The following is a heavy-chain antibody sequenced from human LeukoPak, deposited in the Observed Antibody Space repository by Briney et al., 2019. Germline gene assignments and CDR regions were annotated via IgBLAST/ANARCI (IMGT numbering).Heavy chain of an antibody. Sequence: SQTLSLTCAISGDIVSSNSVTWNWIRQSPSRGLEWLGRTYYRSTWYNDYAVSVRGRITVNPDTSKNQFSQHPNSVTPEDTAVYYCARRLTQYDCFDPWGQGTLVTVSS. J-gene: IGHJ5*02. V-gene: IGHV6-1*01. D-gene: IGHD2-2*01. CDR2: TYYRSTWYN. CDR3: ARRLTQYDCFDP. CDR1: GDIVSSNSVT.